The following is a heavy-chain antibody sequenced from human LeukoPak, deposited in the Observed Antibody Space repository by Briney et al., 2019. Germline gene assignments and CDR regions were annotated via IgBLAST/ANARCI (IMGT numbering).Heavy chain of an antibody. CDR1: GGSFSGYY. J-gene: IGHJ4*02. CDR2: INHSGST. V-gene: IGHV4-34*01. Sequence: PSETLSLTCAVYGGSFSGYYWSWIRQPPGKGLEWIGEINHSGSTNYNPSLKSRVTISVDTSKNQFSLKLSSVTAADTAVYYCARERDTAKYYDYWGQGTLVTVSS. D-gene: IGHD5-18*01. CDR3: ARERDTAKYYDY.